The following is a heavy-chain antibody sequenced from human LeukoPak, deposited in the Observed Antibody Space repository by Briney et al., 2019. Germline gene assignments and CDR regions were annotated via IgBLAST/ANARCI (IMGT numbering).Heavy chain of an antibody. CDR1: GYTFTIYG. CDR3: ARGPITIVRGVISYGIDV. CDR2: ISAYNGNT. Sequence: GASVKVSCTASGYTFTIYGISWVRQAPGQGREWMGWISAYNGNTNYAQKLQGRVTITTDTSTSTAYMELRSLRSDDTAVYYCARGPITIVRGVISYGIDVWGQGTTVTVSS. V-gene: IGHV1-18*01. D-gene: IGHD3-10*01. J-gene: IGHJ6*02.